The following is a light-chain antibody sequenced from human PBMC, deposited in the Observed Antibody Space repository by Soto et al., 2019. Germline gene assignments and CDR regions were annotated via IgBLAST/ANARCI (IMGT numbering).Light chain of an antibody. J-gene: IGKJ1*01. CDR2: HAS. CDR3: QQYNTWPWT. CDR1: QSVSDY. Sequence: EILMTQSPATLSVSPGESATLSCRASQSVSDYLAWYQQQPGQAPRLLIFHASNRATGLPARFSGSGSGTEFTLTISSLQSEVSAVYFCQQYNTWPWTFGQGTKVEI. V-gene: IGKV3-15*01.